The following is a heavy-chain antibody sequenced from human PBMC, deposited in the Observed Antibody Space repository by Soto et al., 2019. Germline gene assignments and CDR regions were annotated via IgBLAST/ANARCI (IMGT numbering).Heavy chain of an antibody. V-gene: IGHV1-3*01. CDR1: GYTFTDYA. J-gene: IGHJ1*01. Sequence: ASVKVSCKASGYTFTDYAIHWVRQAPGQSLEWMGWINAGNGNTKYSQKFQGRVTITRDTSASTAYMEMRSLTSEDTAVYYRARDSGRYSAESFHHWGQGTLVTVSS. D-gene: IGHD6-19*01. CDR3: ARDSGRYSAESFHH. CDR2: INAGNGNT.